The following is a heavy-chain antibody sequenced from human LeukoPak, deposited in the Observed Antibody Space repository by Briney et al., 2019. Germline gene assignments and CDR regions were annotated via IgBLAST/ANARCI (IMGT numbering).Heavy chain of an antibody. CDR1: GGSFSGYY. D-gene: IGHD6-6*01. J-gene: IGHJ5*02. Sequence: PSETLSLTCAVYGGSFSGYYWSWIRQPPGKGLEWIGEINHSGSTNYNPSLKSRVTISVDTSKNQFSLKLSSVTAADTAVYYCARLHLYSSSSEGGNWFDPWGQGTLVTVSS. CDR3: ARLHLYSSSSEGGNWFDP. V-gene: IGHV4-34*01. CDR2: INHSGST.